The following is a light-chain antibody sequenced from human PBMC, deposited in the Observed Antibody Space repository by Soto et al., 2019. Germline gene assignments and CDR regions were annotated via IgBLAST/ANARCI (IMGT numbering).Light chain of an antibody. J-gene: IGKJ4*01. V-gene: IGKV2-28*01. Sequence: DIVMTQSPLSLPVTPGEPASISCRSSQSLLHSNGYNYLDWYLQKPGQSPQLLIYLGSNRASGVPERFSVSGSGTYFTLTISRVEAEDVGVYYCMPALHTPFTCGGGTKVEIK. CDR1: QSLLHSNGYNY. CDR3: MPALHTPFT. CDR2: LGS.